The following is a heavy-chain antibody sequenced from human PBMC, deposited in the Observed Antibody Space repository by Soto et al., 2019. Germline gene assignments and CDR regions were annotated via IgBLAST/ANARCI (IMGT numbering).Heavy chain of an antibody. V-gene: IGHV4-59*01. CDR3: AREIKYYYGSGSYRPLFDP. CDR2: IYYSGST. Sequence: SETLSLTCTVSGGSISSYYWSWIRQPPGKGLEWIGYIYYSGSTNYNPSLKSRVTISVDTSKNQFSLKLSSVTAADTAVYYCAREIKYYYGSGSYRPLFDPWGQGTLVTVSS. J-gene: IGHJ5*02. CDR1: GGSISSYY. D-gene: IGHD3-10*01.